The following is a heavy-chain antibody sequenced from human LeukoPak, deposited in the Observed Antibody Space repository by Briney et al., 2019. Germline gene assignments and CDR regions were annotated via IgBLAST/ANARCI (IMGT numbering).Heavy chain of an antibody. CDR2: INHSGST. J-gene: IGHJ1*01. D-gene: IGHD1-26*01. Sequence: SETLSLTCAVYGGSFSGYYWSWIRQPPGKGLEWIGEINHSGSTNYNPSLKSRVTISVDTSKNQFSLKLSSVTAADTAVYYCAREEAVGGSSPWGQGTLVTVSS. CDR3: AREEAVGGSSP. CDR1: GGSFSGYY. V-gene: IGHV4-34*01.